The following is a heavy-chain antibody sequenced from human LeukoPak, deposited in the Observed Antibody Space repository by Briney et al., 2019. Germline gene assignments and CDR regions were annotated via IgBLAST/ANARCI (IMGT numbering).Heavy chain of an antibody. CDR1: GFTFISYA. V-gene: IGHV3-23*01. Sequence: GGSLRLSCASSGFTFISYAVSWVRQAPGKGLEWVSTISYSGGTTYHTDSVKGRFTISRDISKNTVYLQMNSLKAEDTAVYYCAKDGVVRGLGPYYFDSWGQGSLVTVSS. CDR2: ISYSGGTT. D-gene: IGHD3-10*01. J-gene: IGHJ4*02. CDR3: AKDGVVRGLGPYYFDS.